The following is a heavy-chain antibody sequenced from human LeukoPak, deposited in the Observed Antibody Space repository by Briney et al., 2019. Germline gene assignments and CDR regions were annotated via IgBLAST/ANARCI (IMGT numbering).Heavy chain of an antibody. Sequence: GASVKVSCTASGGTFSSYAISWVRQAPGQGLEWMGGIIPVFGTANYAQKFQGRVTITTDESTSTAYMELSSLRSEDTAVYYCARGVIAARARGNYMDVWGKGTTVTVSS. V-gene: IGHV1-69*05. CDR3: ARGVIAARARGNYMDV. D-gene: IGHD6-6*01. CDR1: GGTFSSYA. CDR2: IIPVFGTA. J-gene: IGHJ6*03.